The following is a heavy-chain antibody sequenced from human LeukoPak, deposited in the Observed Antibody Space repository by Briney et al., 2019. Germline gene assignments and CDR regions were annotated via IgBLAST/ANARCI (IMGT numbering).Heavy chain of an antibody. J-gene: IGHJ5*02. CDR3: ARAPRKAWFDP. CDR1: GGSISSSSYY. D-gene: IGHD1-14*01. Sequence: PSETLSLTCTVSGGSISSSSYYWSWIRQPPGKGLEWIGYLSYSGITNYNPSLKSRVTLSVDTSKKQFSLKLTSVTAADTAMYYCARAPRKAWFDPWGQGTLVTVSS. CDR2: LSYSGIT. V-gene: IGHV4-61*01.